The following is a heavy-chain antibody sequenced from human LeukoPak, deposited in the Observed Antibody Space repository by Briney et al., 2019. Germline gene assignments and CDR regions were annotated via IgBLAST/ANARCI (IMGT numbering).Heavy chain of an antibody. CDR3: ARANDRGGASPLDY. D-gene: IGHD2-2*01. J-gene: IGHJ4*02. CDR1: NYYISSGSY. V-gene: IGHV4-38-2*01. CDR2: IYHTGSA. Sequence: SETLSLTCGVSNYYISSGSYWSWIRQPPGKGLEWIGSIYHTGSAYYSSSLQSRVTISVDTSKNQFSVKLSSVTAADTAVYYCARANDRGGASPLDYWGQGTLVTVSS.